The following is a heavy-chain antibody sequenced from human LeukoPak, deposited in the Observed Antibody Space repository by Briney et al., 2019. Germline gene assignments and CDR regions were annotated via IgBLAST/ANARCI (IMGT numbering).Heavy chain of an antibody. CDR3: AKDGGYSGYDHFDY. CDR1: GFTFDDYG. Sequence: GGSLRLSCAASGFTFDDYGMSWVRQAPGKGLEWVSGINWNGGSTGYADSVKGRFTISRDNAKNSLYLQMNSLRAEDMALYYCAKDGGYSGYDHFDYWGQGTLVTVSS. D-gene: IGHD5-12*01. V-gene: IGHV3-20*04. CDR2: INWNGGST. J-gene: IGHJ4*02.